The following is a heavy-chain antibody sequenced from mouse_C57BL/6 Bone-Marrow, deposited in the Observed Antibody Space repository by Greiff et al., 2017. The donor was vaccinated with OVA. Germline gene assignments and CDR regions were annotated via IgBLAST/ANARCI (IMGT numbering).Heavy chain of an antibody. CDR1: GFTFTNYY. CDR3: ANYNGSVAVDYFAY. CDR2: IRNKPNGSTT. D-gene: IGHD1-1*01. V-gene: IGHV7-3*01. Sequence: EVKLMESGGGLVQPGDSLSLSCAASGFTFTNYYMSWVRQPPGKALEWLAFIRNKPNGSTTEYSAYVKGRFTITRDNSQSIFYLQMNATRAADSATYSCANYNGSVAVDYFAYWGQGTSLTVAS. J-gene: IGHJ2*02.